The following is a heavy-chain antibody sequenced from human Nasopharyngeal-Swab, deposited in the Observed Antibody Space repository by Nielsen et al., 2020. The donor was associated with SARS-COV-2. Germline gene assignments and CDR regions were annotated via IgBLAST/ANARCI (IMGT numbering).Heavy chain of an antibody. Sequence: SETLSLTCTVSGGSISSGGYYWSWIRQHPGKGLEWIGYIYYSGSTYYNPSLKSRVTISVDTSKNQFSRKLSSGKDEEKEGEEGEREKGDYDSYFDYWGQGTLVTVSS. CDR1: GGSISSGGYY. V-gene: IGHV4-31*03. J-gene: IGHJ4*02. CDR3: EREKGDYDSYFDY. D-gene: IGHD4-17*01. CDR2: IYYSGST.